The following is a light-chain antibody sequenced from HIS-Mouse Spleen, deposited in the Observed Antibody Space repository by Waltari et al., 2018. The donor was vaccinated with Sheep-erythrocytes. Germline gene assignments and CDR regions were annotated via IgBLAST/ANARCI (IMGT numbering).Light chain of an antibody. V-gene: IGLV2-11*01. CDR1: SSDVGGYNY. J-gene: IGLJ1*01. CDR2: DVS. CDR3: CSYAGSYNHV. Sequence: QSALTQPRSVSGSPGQSVTISCTGTSSDVGGYNYVSWYQQHPGKAPKLMIYDVSNRPSGVPVRFPGSKSGNTASLTISGLQAEDEADYYCCSYAGSYNHVFATGTKVTVL.